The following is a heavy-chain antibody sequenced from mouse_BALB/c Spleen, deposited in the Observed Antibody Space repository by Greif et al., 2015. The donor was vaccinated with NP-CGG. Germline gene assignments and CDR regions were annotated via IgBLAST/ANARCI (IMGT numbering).Heavy chain of an antibody. CDR2: IDPANGNT. J-gene: IGHJ1*01. CDR3: ARWDWYFDV. Sequence: VQLKESGAELVKPGASVKLSCTASGFNTKDTYMHWVKQRPEQGLEWIGRIDPANGNTKYDPKFQGKATITADTSSNTAYLQLSSLTSEDAAVYYCARWDWYFDVWGAGTTVTVSS. CDR1: GFNTKDTY. V-gene: IGHV14-3*02.